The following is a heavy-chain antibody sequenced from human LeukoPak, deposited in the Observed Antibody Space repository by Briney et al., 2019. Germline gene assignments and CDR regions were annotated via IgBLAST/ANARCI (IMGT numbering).Heavy chain of an antibody. V-gene: IGHV3-30*04. J-gene: IGHJ4*02. CDR3: ARDSLSPDIVATMRYFDY. D-gene: IGHD5-12*01. CDR2: ISYDASNK. CDR1: GFTFSSYA. Sequence: GGSLRLSCAASGFTFSSYAMHWVRQAPGKGLEWVAVISYDASNKYYADSVKGRFTISRDNSKNTLYLQMNSLRAEDTAVYYCARDSLSPDIVATMRYFDYWGQGTLVTVSS.